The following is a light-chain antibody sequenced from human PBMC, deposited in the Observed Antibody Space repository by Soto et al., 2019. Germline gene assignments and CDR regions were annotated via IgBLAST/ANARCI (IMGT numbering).Light chain of an antibody. CDR2: DAS. CDR3: QRRSNWPPVYT. CDR1: QSVNTY. V-gene: IGKV3-11*01. Sequence: EIVLTQSPATLSLSPGERATLSCRASQSVNTYLAWYQQKPGQAPRLLIYDASNRATGIPARFTGSGSGTDFTLTISSLESEDFAVYYCQRRSNWPPVYTFGEGTKLEIK. J-gene: IGKJ2*01.